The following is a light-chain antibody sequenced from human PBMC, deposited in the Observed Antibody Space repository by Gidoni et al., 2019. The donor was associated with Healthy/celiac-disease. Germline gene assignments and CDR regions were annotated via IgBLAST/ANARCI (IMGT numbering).Light chain of an antibody. CDR2: KAS. Sequence: DIQMTQSPSTLSASVGDRVTITCLASQSISSWLAWYQQKPGKAPKLLIYKASSLESVVPSRFSGSGSGTEFTLTISSLQPDDFATYYCQQYNSYSPYTFGQGTKLEIK. V-gene: IGKV1-5*03. CDR1: QSISSW. CDR3: QQYNSYSPYT. J-gene: IGKJ2*01.